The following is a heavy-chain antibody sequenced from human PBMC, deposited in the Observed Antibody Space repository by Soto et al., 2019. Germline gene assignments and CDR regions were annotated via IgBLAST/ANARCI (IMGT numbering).Heavy chain of an antibody. D-gene: IGHD6-19*01. J-gene: IGHJ6*02. V-gene: IGHV1-69*13. CDR3: AGGDLAVATPYYYYGMDV. CDR2: IIPIFGTA. Sequence: SVKVSCKASGGTFSRYAISWVRQAPGQGLEWMGGIIPIFGTANYAQKFQGRVTITADESTSTAYMELSSLRSEDTAVYYCAGGDLAVATPYYYYGMDVWGQGTTVTVSS. CDR1: GGTFSRYA.